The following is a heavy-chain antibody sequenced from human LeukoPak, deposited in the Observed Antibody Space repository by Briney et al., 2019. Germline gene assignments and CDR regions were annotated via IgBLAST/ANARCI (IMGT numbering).Heavy chain of an antibody. CDR3: AAQWELPPFDY. D-gene: IGHD1-26*01. J-gene: IGHJ4*02. Sequence: PSETLSLTCAAYGGSFSGYYWSWIRQPPGKGLEWIGEINHSGSTNYNPSLKSRVTISVDTSKNQFSLKLSSVTAADTAVYYCAAQWELPPFDYWGQGTLVTVSS. CDR2: INHSGST. CDR1: GGSFSGYY. V-gene: IGHV4-34*01.